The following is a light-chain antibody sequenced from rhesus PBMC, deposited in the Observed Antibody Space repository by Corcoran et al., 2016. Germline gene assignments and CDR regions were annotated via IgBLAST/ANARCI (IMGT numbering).Light chain of an antibody. J-gene: IGKJ3*01. Sequence: DIQMTQSPSSLSASVGDTVTITCRASQSISSWLAWYQQKPGKAPKLLIYKASSLQSGVPSRFSGSGSGTDFPLTISSLQSEDFATYYCQQYSSSPTFGPGTKLDIK. CDR1: QSISSW. CDR3: QQYSSSPT. V-gene: IGKV1-22*01. CDR2: KAS.